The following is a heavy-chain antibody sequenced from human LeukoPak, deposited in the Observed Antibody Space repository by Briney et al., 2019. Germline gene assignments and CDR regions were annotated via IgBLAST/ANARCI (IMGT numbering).Heavy chain of an antibody. J-gene: IGHJ4*02. V-gene: IGHV1-8*03. CDR3: ARGIGGY. CDR1: GYTFTNYD. D-gene: IGHD3-16*01. Sequence: ASVKVSCKASGYTFTNYDINWVRRATGQGLEWMGWMNPNSGNTGYAQKFQGRVTISSNTSISTAYMELSSLRSEDTAVYYCARGIGGYWGQGTLVTVSS. CDR2: MNPNSGNT.